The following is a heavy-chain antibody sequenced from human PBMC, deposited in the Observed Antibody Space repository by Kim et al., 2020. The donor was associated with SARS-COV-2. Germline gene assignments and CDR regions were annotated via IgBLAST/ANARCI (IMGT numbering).Heavy chain of an antibody. CDR1: GFTFSSYG. CDR2: ISYDGSNK. Sequence: LSLTCAASGFTFSSYGMHWVRQAPGKGLEWVAVISYDGSNKYYADSVKGRFTVSRDNSKNTLYLLMNSLRAKDTAVYYCAKDGGQWLAQLYYFDYWG. J-gene: IGHJ4*01. V-gene: IGHV3-30*18. CDR3: AKDGGQWLAQLYYFDY. D-gene: IGHD6-19*01.